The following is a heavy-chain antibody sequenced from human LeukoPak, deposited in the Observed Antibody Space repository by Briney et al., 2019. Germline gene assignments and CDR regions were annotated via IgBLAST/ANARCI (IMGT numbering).Heavy chain of an antibody. D-gene: IGHD2-15*01. V-gene: IGHV3-23*01. Sequence: GGSLRLSCAASGFIFSDYAMSWVRQAPGKGLEWVSVISGSGGSTYYADSVKGLFTISRDNSKNTLYLQMSSLRAEDTAVYYCAKENVVVAAAVPDYWGQGTLVTVSS. J-gene: IGHJ4*02. CDR1: GFIFSDYA. CDR2: ISGSGGST. CDR3: AKENVVVAAAVPDY.